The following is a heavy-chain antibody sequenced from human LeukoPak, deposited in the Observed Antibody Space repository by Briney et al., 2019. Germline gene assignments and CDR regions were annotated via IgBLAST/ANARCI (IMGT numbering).Heavy chain of an antibody. Sequence: PGGSLRLSCAASGFTFSGSAMHWVRQASGKGLEWVGRIRSKANSYATAYAASVKGRFTISRDDSKNTAYLQMNSLKTEDTAVYYCTRQDFDCFGCYYMDVWGKGTTVTISS. CDR3: TRQDFDCFGCYYMDV. CDR1: GFTFSGSA. V-gene: IGHV3-73*01. J-gene: IGHJ6*03. D-gene: IGHD3-9*01. CDR2: IRSKANSYAT.